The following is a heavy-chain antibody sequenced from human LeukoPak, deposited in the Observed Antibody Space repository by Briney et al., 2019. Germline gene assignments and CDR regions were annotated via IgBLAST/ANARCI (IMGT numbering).Heavy chain of an antibody. D-gene: IGHD3-16*01. V-gene: IGHV3-21*01. CDR1: GFTFSSYS. CDR2: ISSSSSYI. CDR3: AKVRWGSDNALDS. J-gene: IGHJ4*02. Sequence: PGGSLRLSCAASGFTFSSYSMNWVRQAPGKGLEWVSSISSSSSYIYYADSVKGRFTISRDNAKNSLYLQMNSLRAEDTAVYYCAKVRWGSDNALDSWGQGTLVTASS.